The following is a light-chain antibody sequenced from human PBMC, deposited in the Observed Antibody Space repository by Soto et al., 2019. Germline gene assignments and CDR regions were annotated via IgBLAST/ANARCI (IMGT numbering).Light chain of an antibody. J-gene: IGLJ1*01. Sequence: QSVLTQPPSASGTPGQRVTISCSGSSSNIGSNYVCWYQHLPGTAPKLLIYSNNQRPSGVPDRFSGSKSGTSASLAISGLRSEAEADYYCATWDDSLSAHYVFGTGTKLTVL. CDR1: SSNIGSNY. CDR3: ATWDDSLSAHYV. CDR2: SNN. V-gene: IGLV1-47*02.